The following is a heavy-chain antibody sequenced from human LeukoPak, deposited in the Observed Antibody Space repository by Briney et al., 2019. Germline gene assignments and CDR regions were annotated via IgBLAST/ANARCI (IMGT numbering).Heavy chain of an antibody. CDR1: GFAFSDYY. CDR2: ISGGGSTK. Sequence: PGGSLRLSCAASGFAFSDYYMSWIRQAPGKGLEWVSYISGGGSTKYYADSVKGRFTISRDNAKNSLYLQMNSLGAEDTAVYYCAAGITIFGGNWFDPWGQGTLVTVSS. V-gene: IGHV3-11*01. J-gene: IGHJ5*02. CDR3: AAGITIFGGNWFDP. D-gene: IGHD3-3*01.